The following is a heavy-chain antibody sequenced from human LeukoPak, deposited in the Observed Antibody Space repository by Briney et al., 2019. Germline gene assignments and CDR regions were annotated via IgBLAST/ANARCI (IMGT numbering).Heavy chain of an antibody. CDR2: ISSTDAGT. V-gene: IGHV3-23*01. D-gene: IGHD5-12*01. Sequence: GGSLRLSCAASGFSLSSYAMSWVRQAPGKGLEWVSAISSTDAGTYHADSVRGRFTISRDSSKNTLYLQMNSLRAEDTALYYCAKLTSGYDFDYWGQGTLVTVSS. CDR3: AKLTSGYDFDY. CDR1: GFSLSSYA. J-gene: IGHJ4*02.